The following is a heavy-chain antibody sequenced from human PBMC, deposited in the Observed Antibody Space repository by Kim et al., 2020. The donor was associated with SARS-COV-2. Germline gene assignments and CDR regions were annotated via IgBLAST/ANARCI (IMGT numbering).Heavy chain of an antibody. V-gene: IGHV3-9*01. CDR3: AKDIPPYVEWTMDV. Sequence: YADSVKGRITISRDNAKNFLYLEMNSLRAEDTALYYFAKDIPPYVEWTMDVWGQGTTVTVSS. J-gene: IGHJ6*02. D-gene: IGHD3-10*02.